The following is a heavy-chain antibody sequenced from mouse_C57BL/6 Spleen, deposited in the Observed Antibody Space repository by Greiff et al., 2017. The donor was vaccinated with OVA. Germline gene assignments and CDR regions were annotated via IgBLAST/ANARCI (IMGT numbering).Heavy chain of an antibody. V-gene: IGHV1-19*01. Sequence: EVQLVESGPVLVKPGASVKMSCKASGYTFTDYYMNWVKQSHGKSLEWIGVINPYNGGTSYNQKFKGKATLTVDKSSSTAYMELNSLTSEDSAVYDCAGYYGSRRYYFDYWGQGTTLTVSS. J-gene: IGHJ2*01. CDR1: GYTFTDYY. CDR2: INPYNGGT. CDR3: AGYYGSRRYYFDY. D-gene: IGHD1-1*01.